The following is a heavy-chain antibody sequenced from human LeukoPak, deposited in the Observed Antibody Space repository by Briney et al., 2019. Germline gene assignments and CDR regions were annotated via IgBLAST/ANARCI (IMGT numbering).Heavy chain of an antibody. V-gene: IGHV4-28*01. CDR2: IHYSGST. CDR1: GYSISGTNR. D-gene: IGHD5-18*01. Sequence: SDTLSLTCAVSGYSISGTNRWGWIRQPPGKGLEWIGYIHYSGSTYYNPSLKSRVTMSVDTSKNQFSLKLSSVTAVDTAVYYCARTAVDTATYFEYWGQGTLVTVSS. CDR3: ARTAVDTATYFEY. J-gene: IGHJ4*02.